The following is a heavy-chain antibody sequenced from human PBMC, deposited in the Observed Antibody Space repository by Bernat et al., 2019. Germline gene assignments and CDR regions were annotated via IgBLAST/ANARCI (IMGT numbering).Heavy chain of an antibody. V-gene: IGHV4-59*08. Sequence: QVQLQESGPGLVKPSDTLSLTCTVSGCSISSYYWSWIRQPPGKGLEWIGYIYYSGSTNYNPSLKSRVTISVDTSKNQFSLKLSSVPAADTAVYYCARGLAAAGMYYFDYWVHGTLVAHSA. CDR3: ARGLAAAGMYYFDY. J-gene: IGHJ4*01. D-gene: IGHD6-13*01. CDR1: GCSISSYY. CDR2: IYYSGST.